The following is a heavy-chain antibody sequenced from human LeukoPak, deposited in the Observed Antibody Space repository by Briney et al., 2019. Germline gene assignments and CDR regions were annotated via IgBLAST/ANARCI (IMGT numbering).Heavy chain of an antibody. Sequence: ASVKVSCKASGYTFTGYYMHWVRQAPGQGLEWMGWINPNSGGTNYAQKLQGRVTMTTDTSTSTAYMELRSLRSDDTAVYYCARRKRSYDAFDIWGQGTMVTVSS. V-gene: IGHV1-2*02. D-gene: IGHD1-26*01. J-gene: IGHJ3*02. CDR1: GYTFTGYY. CDR3: ARRKRSYDAFDI. CDR2: INPNSGGT.